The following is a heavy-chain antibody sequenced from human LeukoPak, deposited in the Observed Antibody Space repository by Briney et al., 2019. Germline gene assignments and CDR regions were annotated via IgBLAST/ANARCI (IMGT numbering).Heavy chain of an antibody. D-gene: IGHD4-17*01. CDR3: AKDFEGFTVTSPY. CDR2: ISGSGGST. CDR1: GFTFSSYA. Sequence: GGSLRLSCAASGFTFSSYAMSWVRQAPGKGLEWVSAISGSGGSTYYADSVKGRFTISRDNSKNTRYLQMNSLRAEDTAVYHCAKDFEGFTVTSPYWGQGTLVTVSS. V-gene: IGHV3-23*01. J-gene: IGHJ4*02.